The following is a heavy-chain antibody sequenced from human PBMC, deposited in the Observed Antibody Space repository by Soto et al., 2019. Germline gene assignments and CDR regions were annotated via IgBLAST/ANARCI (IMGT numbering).Heavy chain of an antibody. CDR3: ARAPYSSSSFFFDY. V-gene: IGHV1-46*01. D-gene: IGHD6-6*01. Sequence: QVQVVQSGTEVKKPGASVKISCKASGYTFTAYFMHWVRQAPGQGLEWMGIIHPRGGSTNYAQKFQDRVTMTWDTSTSTDYMDLGSLRSDDTAVYYCARAPYSSSSFFFDYWGQGTLVTVSS. CDR2: IHPRGGST. J-gene: IGHJ4*02. CDR1: GYTFTAYF.